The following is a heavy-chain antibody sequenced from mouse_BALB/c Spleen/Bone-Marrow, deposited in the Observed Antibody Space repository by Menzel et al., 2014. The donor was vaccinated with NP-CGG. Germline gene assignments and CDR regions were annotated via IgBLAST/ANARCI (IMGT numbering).Heavy chain of an antibody. J-gene: IGHJ4*01. CDR1: GYTFTDYV. Sequence: VQLQQSGPELVKPGASVKMSCKASGYTFTDYVISWVKQRTGQGLEWIGEIYPGSGSTYYNEKFKGKATLTAVKSSNPACMQLSSLTSEDSAVYFCARGLELPFYAMDYWGQGTSVTVSS. CDR3: ARGLELPFYAMDY. D-gene: IGHD3-1*01. CDR2: IYPGSGST. V-gene: IGHV1-77*01.